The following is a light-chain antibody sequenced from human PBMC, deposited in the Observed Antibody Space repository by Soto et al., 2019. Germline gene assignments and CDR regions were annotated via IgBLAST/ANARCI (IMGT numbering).Light chain of an antibody. CDR2: EVN. CDR1: RSDIGDSNF. V-gene: IGLV2-14*01. J-gene: IGLJ1*01. CDR3: ASFRSGTILV. Sequence: QSALTQPAGVSGSPGQSVTISCTGPRSDIGDSNFISWYQHSPGKAPRLLIYEVNNRPSGVSKRFSGSKAGNTASLTISGLLDDDEADYFCASFRSGTILVFGSGTKVTVL.